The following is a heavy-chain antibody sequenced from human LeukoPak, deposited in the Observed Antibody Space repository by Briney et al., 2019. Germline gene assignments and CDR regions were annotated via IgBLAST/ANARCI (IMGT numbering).Heavy chain of an antibody. CDR3: ARKGLAADLFDP. J-gene: IGHJ5*02. D-gene: IGHD6-13*01. CDR1: GYSFTNYW. Sequence: GESLKISCKFSGYSFTNYWIGWVRQKPGKGLEWMGIIFPGDSDTRYSPSFQGQVTISADKSNTTAYLHLSSLKASDTAMYYCARKGLAADLFDPWGQGTLVTVSS. CDR2: IFPGDSDT. V-gene: IGHV5-51*01.